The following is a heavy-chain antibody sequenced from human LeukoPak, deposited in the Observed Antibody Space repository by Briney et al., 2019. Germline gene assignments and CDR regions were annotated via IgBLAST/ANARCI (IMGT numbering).Heavy chain of an antibody. D-gene: IGHD3-3*01. CDR1: GGSISSHY. CDR2: IYTSGST. Sequence: SETLSLTCTVSGGSISSHYWSWIRQPAGKGLEWIGRIYTSGSTNYNPSLKSRVTMSVDTSKNQFSLKLSSVTAADTAVYYCARDSSYDFWSGNGGFDYWGQGTLVTVSS. J-gene: IGHJ4*02. CDR3: ARDSSYDFWSGNGGFDY. V-gene: IGHV4-4*07.